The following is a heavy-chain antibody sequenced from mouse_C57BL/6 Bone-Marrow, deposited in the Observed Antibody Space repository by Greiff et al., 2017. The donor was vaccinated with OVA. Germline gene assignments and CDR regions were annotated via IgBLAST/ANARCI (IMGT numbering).Heavy chain of an antibody. J-gene: IGHJ4*01. CDR2: IYPGDGDT. V-gene: IGHV1-82*01. CDR3: FSTVVADYAMDY. D-gene: IGHD1-1*01. CDR1: GYAFSSSW. Sequence: VKLLESGPELVKPGASVKISCKASGYAFSSSWMNWVKQRPGKGLEWIGRIYPGDGDTNYNGKFKGKATLTADKSSSTAYMQLSSLTSEDSAVYFCFSTVVADYAMDYWGQGTSVTVSS.